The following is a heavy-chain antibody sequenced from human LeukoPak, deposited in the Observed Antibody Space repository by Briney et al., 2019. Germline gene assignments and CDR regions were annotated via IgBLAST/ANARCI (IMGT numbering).Heavy chain of an antibody. CDR1: GYTFTGYY. Sequence: ASVKVSCKASGYTFTGYYMHWVRQAPGQGLEWMGWINPNSGGTNYAQKFQGRVTMTRDTSISTAYMELSRLRSDDTAVYYCAREVSAARLDCAFDIWGQGTMVTVS. CDR3: AREVSAARLDCAFDI. J-gene: IGHJ3*02. CDR2: INPNSGGT. V-gene: IGHV1-2*02. D-gene: IGHD6-6*01.